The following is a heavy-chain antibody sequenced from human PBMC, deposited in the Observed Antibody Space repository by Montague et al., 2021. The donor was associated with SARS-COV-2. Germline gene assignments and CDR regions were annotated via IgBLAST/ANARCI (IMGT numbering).Heavy chain of an antibody. CDR1: GTSFSGYY. CDR3: ARLRDGVVPSPILGVGPYYSYYYMDV. CDR2: INHGGST. Sequence: SETLSLTCAVHGTSFSGYYWNWIRQPPGKGLKWIGEINHGGSTKYSPSLKSRLTISADTSKNQFSLKLTSVAAADTAVYYCARLRDGVVPSPILGVGPYYSYYYMDVWGRGTTATVSS. V-gene: IGHV4-34*01. J-gene: IGHJ6*03. D-gene: IGHD3-10*01.